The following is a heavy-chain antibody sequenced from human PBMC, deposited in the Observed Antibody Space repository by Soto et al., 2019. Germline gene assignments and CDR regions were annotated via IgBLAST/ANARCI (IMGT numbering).Heavy chain of an antibody. D-gene: IGHD3-16*01. Sequence: EVQLLESGGGLVQPGGSLRLSCAASGFTFSSYAMSWVRQAPGKGPEWVAVISGSGGSTYYADSVKGRFTISRDNSKNTLYLQMKSLRAEDTAVYYCAKGQSAYRQTYYYYAMDVWGQGTTVTVSS. CDR2: ISGSGGST. J-gene: IGHJ6*02. CDR1: GFTFSSYA. V-gene: IGHV3-23*01. CDR3: AKGQSAYRQTYYYYAMDV.